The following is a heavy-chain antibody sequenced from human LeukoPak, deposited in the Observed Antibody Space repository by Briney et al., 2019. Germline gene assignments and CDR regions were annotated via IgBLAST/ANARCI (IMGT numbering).Heavy chain of an antibody. V-gene: IGHV4-59*08. Sequence: PSETLSLTGTVSGGTISSYYWNWIRQPPGKGLEWIGYIHDSGSTKYNPSLKSRVAISVDTSKNQFSLKLSSVTAADTAVYYCARWYYSGWDFEYWGQGTLVTVSS. CDR2: IHDSGST. D-gene: IGHD6-19*01. CDR1: GGTISSYY. CDR3: ARWYYSGWDFEY. J-gene: IGHJ4*02.